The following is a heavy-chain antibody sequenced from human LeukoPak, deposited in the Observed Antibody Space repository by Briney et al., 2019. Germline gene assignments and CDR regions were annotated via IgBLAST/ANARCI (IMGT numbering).Heavy chain of an antibody. Sequence: GGSVRLSCAASGFHFSSYGMNWVRQAPGKGLEWVSGISASGGRTYYAGSLKGRFTISRDDSKNTVYLHMNSLRAEDTAVYYCAKQPMGLDIVVVPAPTLFDKWRQGTLVSVSS. CDR1: GFHFSSYG. D-gene: IGHD2-2*03. V-gene: IGHV3-23*01. J-gene: IGHJ4*02. CDR3: AKQPMGLDIVVVPAPTLFDK. CDR2: ISASGGRT.